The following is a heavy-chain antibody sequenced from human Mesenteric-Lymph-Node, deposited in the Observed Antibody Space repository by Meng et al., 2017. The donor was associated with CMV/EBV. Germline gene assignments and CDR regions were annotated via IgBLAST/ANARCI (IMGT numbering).Heavy chain of an antibody. D-gene: IGHD3-22*01. Sequence: GGSLRLSCAASGFTFSNYWMHWVRQVPGKGLVWISRVDTDGSGTTYADSVKGRFTISRDNGKNTLYLQMNSLRAEDTAVYYCTRIHAYYYDSSASDYWGQGTLVTVSS. CDR3: TRIHAYYYDSSASDY. CDR1: GFTFSNYW. CDR2: VDTDGSGT. V-gene: IGHV3-74*01. J-gene: IGHJ4*02.